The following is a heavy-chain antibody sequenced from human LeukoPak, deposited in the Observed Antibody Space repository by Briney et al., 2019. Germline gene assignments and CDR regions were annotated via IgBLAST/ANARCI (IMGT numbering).Heavy chain of an antibody. J-gene: IGHJ4*02. CDR3: ARDRYDSSHYYHY. CDR1: GFTLSSYD. D-gene: IGHD3-22*01. V-gene: IGHV3-48*01. Sequence: GGSLRLSCAASGFTLSSYDMNWVRQAPGKGLEWVSYISRSSSIIYYADSVKGRFTISRDNAKNSLYLQMNSLRGEDTAVYYCARDRYDSSHYYHYWGQGTLVTVSA. CDR2: ISRSSSII.